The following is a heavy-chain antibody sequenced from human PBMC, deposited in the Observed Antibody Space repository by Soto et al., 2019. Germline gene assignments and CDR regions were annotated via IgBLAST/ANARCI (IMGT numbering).Heavy chain of an antibody. D-gene: IGHD6-13*01. V-gene: IGHV2-5*01. CDR2: IYWNDDK. CDR3: AHRRVGSSWSCIDY. CDR1: VVAVTIKRKG. Sequence: SVVAVTIKRKGVGWIRQPPGKALEWLALIYWNDDKRYSPSLKSRLTITKDTSKNQVVLTMTNMDPVDTATYFCAHRRVGSSWSCIDYWGQGTLVTVFS. J-gene: IGHJ4*02.